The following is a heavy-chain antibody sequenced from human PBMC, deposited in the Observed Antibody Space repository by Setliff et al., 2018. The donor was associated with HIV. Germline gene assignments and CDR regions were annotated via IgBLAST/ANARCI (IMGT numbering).Heavy chain of an antibody. V-gene: IGHV1-18*01. Sequence: ASVKVSCKASGYTFISYSMNWVRQAPGQGLEWMGWISTYNGSTNYAQKLQGRVTMTTDTSTSTAYMELRSLKSDDTAIYYCARMRGGHNIREGAFDIWGQGTMVTVSS. D-gene: IGHD1-20*01. CDR3: ARMRGGHNIREGAFDI. J-gene: IGHJ3*02. CDR1: GYTFISYS. CDR2: ISTYNGST.